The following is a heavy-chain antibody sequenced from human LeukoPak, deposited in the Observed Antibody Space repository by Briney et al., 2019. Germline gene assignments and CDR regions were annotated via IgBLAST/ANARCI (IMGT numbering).Heavy chain of an antibody. V-gene: IGHV4-38-2*02. J-gene: IGHJ6*03. CDR2: INHSGST. D-gene: IGHD6-6*01. Sequence: SETLSLTCTVSGYSISSGYYWSWIRQPPGKGLEWIGEINHSGSTNYNPSLKSRVTISVDTSKNQFSLKLSSVTAADTAVYYCARSSSYYYYYMDVWGKGTTVTVSS. CDR1: GYSISSGYY. CDR3: ARSSSYYYYYMDV.